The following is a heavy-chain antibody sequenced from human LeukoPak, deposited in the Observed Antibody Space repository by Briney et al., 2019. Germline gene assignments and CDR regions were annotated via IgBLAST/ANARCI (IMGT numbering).Heavy chain of an antibody. V-gene: IGHV4-4*07. J-gene: IGHJ5*02. Sequence: PSETLSLTCTVSGGSINGYYWSWIRQPAGKGLEWIGRIYNSESINYNPSLKSRVTMSINTSKSQFSLKLNSVTAADTAVYYCARDRSSSYTRDWFDPWGQGALVTVSS. D-gene: IGHD6-13*01. CDR1: GGSINGYY. CDR3: ARDRSSSYTRDWFDP. CDR2: IYNSESI.